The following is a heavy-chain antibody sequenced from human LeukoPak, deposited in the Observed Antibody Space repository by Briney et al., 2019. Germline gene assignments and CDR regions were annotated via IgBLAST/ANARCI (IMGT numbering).Heavy chain of an antibody. CDR3: ARDHYYDSSGYADY. CDR2: ISSSSSYI. D-gene: IGHD3-22*01. Sequence: GGSLRLSCAAVGSNYMTWVRQAPGKGLEWVSSISSSSSYIYYADSVKGRFTISRDNAKNSLYLQMNSLRAEDTAVYYCARDHYYDSSGYADYWGQGTLVTVSS. J-gene: IGHJ4*02. CDR1: GSNY. V-gene: IGHV3-21*01.